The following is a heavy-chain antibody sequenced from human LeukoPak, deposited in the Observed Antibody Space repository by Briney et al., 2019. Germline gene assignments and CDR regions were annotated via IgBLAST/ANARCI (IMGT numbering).Heavy chain of an antibody. CDR1: GFTFSSYA. Sequence: GGSLRLSCAASGFTFSSYAMSWVRQAPGKGLEWVSAISGSGGSTYYADSVKGRFTISRDNSKNTLYLQMNSLRAEDTAVYYCARTHVLLWFGDLYNWFDPWGQGTLVTVSS. J-gene: IGHJ5*02. V-gene: IGHV3-23*01. CDR2: ISGSGGST. CDR3: ARTHVLLWFGDLYNWFDP. D-gene: IGHD3-10*01.